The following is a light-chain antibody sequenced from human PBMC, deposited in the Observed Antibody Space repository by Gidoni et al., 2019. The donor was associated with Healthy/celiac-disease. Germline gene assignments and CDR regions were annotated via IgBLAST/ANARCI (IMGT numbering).Light chain of an antibody. J-gene: IGKJ4*01. CDR3: QQYGRSPLT. Sequence: EIVLTQSPGTLSLSPGERATLYCRASQSVSSSYLAWYQQKPGQAPRLLIYGASSRATGIPDRCRGSGSGTDFTLTISRLDPEDFAVYYCQQYGRSPLTFGGGTKVEIK. CDR2: GAS. CDR1: QSVSSSY. V-gene: IGKV3-20*01.